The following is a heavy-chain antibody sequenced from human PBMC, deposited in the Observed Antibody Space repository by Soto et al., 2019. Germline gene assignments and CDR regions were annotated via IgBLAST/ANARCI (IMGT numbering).Heavy chain of an antibody. CDR2: IWYDGSNK. D-gene: IGHD3-9*01. Sequence: PGGALRLSCAASGFPFSSYGMYWVRQAPGKGLEWVAVIWYDGSNKYYADSVKGRFTISRDNSKNTLYLQMNGLRAEDTAVYYCARDADNYDILTGFNWFDPWGQGTLVTVSS. CDR3: ARDADNYDILTGFNWFDP. V-gene: IGHV3-33*01. CDR1: GFPFSSYG. J-gene: IGHJ5*02.